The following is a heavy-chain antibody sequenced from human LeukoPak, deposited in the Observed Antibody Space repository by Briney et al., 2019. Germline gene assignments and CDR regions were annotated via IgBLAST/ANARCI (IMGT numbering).Heavy chain of an antibody. D-gene: IGHD7-27*01. V-gene: IGHV1-2*02. CDR3: AIIDWGPENCFDY. CDR1: GYTFTGYY. CDR2: INPNSGGT. Sequence: ASVKVSCKASGYTFTGYYMHWVRQAPGQGLEWMGWINPNSGGTNYAQKFQGRVTMTRDTSISTAYMELSRLRSDDTAVYYCAIIDWGPENCFDYWGQGTLVTVSS. J-gene: IGHJ4*02.